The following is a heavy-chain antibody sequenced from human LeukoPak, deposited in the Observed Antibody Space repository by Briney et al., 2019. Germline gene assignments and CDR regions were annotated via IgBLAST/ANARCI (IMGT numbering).Heavy chain of an antibody. CDR2: ISDGGGGT. CDR3: AKAATDCRSTTCYLQH. Sequence: GGSLRLSCAASGFTFSTYAMSWVRQAPGKGLEWVSGISDGGGGTYYADSVKGRFTISRDNSKNTVYLQMNSLRAEDTAVFYCAKAATDCRSTTCYLQHRGQGTLVTVSS. J-gene: IGHJ1*01. D-gene: IGHD2-2*01. V-gene: IGHV3-23*01. CDR1: GFTFSTYA.